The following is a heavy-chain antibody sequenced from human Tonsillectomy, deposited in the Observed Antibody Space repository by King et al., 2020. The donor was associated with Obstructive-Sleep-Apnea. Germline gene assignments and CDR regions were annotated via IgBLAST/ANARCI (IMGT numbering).Heavy chain of an antibody. V-gene: IGHV5-51*01. CDR3: ARQGTSWDDGFDI. CDR2: IYPGDSDA. Sequence: QLVQSGAVARMPGESLKISCKGSGYSFAGQWIGWVRQVPGKGLELLGIIYPGDSDARYSPDFQGQATMSADKSISTAYLQWSSVQVPDTAMYYCARQGTSWDDGFDIWGQGTMVIVS. J-gene: IGHJ3*02. D-gene: IGHD1-14*01. CDR1: GYSFAGQW.